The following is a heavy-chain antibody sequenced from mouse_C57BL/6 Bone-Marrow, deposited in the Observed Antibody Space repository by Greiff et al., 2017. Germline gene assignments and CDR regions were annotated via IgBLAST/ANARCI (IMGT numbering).Heavy chain of an antibody. J-gene: IGHJ3*01. CDR3: ARIEDSSGYVEAWFAY. CDR2: IWWGDDK. V-gene: IGHV8-8*01. D-gene: IGHD3-2*02. CDR1: GFSLSTFGMG. Sequence: QVTLKVCGPGILQPSQTLSLTCSFSGFSLSTFGMGVGWIRQPSGKGLEWLAHIWWGDDKYYTPALKSRLTISKDTSKNKVFLKIANGDTADTATYYCARIEDSSGYVEAWFAYWGQGTLVTVSA.